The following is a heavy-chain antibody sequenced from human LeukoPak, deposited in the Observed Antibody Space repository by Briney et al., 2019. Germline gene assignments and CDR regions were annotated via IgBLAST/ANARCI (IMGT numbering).Heavy chain of an antibody. CDR3: ARCSKAGIAAAGSPYYYYGMDV. Sequence: PSETLSLTRTVSGGAISSFYWSWIRQPPGKGLEWIGYIYYSGSTNYNPSLKSRVTISVDTSKNQFSLKLSSVTAADTAVYYWARCSKAGIAAAGSPYYYYGMDVCGQGTTVTVPS. J-gene: IGHJ6*01. CDR1: GGAISSFY. CDR2: IYYSGST. V-gene: IGHV4-59*01. D-gene: IGHD6-13*01.